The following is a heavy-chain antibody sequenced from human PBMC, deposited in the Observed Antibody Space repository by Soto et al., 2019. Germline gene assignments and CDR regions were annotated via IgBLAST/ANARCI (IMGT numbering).Heavy chain of an antibody. CDR1: GFSLSTSGAA. Sequence: QITLKESGPTLVNPTQTLTLTCTFSGFSLSTSGAAVGWIRQPPGKALEWLALVYWDDDKRYSPSIKNRVTITKDTSKNHVVLTLTNADPVDTATYYCAHRPLVTCFGLVTQTDVWFDSWGQGTLVTVPS. D-gene: IGHD3-3*01. J-gene: IGHJ5*01. CDR2: VYWDDDK. V-gene: IGHV2-5*02. CDR3: AHRPLVTCFGLVTQTDVWFDS.